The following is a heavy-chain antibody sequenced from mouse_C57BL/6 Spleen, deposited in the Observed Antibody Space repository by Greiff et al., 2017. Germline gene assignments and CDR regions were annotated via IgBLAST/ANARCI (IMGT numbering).Heavy chain of an antibody. Sequence: QVQLQQSGAELVRPGASVKLSCKASGYTFTDYYINWVKQRPGQGLEWIARIYPGSGNTYYNEKFKGKATLTAEKSSSTAYMQLSSLTSEDSAVYFCARGEIYYGNPYAMDYWGQGTSVTVSS. V-gene: IGHV1-76*01. CDR2: IYPGSGNT. D-gene: IGHD2-1*01. CDR1: GYTFTDYY. J-gene: IGHJ4*01. CDR3: ARGEIYYGNPYAMDY.